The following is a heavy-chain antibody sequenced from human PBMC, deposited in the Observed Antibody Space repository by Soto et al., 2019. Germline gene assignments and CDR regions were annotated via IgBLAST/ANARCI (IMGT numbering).Heavy chain of an antibody. D-gene: IGHD1-26*01. V-gene: IGHV3-15*01. Sequence: EVQLVESGGGLVKPGGSLRLSCAASGFTFSNAWMSWVRQAPGKGLEWVGRIKSKTDGGTTDYAAPVQGRFTISRDDSNNTLYLQMNSLRAEDTAVYYCATPTTHPSNFDYWGQGTLVTVSS. CDR1: GFTFSNAW. CDR2: IKSKTDGGTT. J-gene: IGHJ4*02. CDR3: ATPTTHPSNFDY.